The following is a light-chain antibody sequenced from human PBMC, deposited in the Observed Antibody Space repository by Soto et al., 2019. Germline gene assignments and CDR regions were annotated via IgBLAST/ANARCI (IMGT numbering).Light chain of an antibody. CDR3: QQLNDYPHT. J-gene: IGKJ2*01. CDR2: AVS. Sequence: DIQMTQSPSSLSASVGDRVTITCRASQGIRDDLGLYQQKPGQAPTRLIYAVSSLQNGVPSRFSGTGSGTEFTLTISSLQPEDFATYYCQQLNDYPHTFGQGTKLEIK. V-gene: IGKV1-17*01. CDR1: QGIRDD.